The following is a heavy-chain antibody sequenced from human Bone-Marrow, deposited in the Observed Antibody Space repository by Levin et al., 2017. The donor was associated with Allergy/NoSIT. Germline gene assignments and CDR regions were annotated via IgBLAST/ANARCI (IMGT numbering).Heavy chain of an antibody. Sequence: GESLKISCKASGYTFTSYGISWVRQAPGQGLEWMGWISAYNGNTNYAQKLQGRVTMTTDTSTSTAYMELRSLRSDDTAVYYCAFVPADSGYFDYWGQGTLVTVSS. D-gene: IGHD1-26*01. CDR2: ISAYNGNT. V-gene: IGHV1-18*01. CDR1: GYTFTSYG. CDR3: AFVPADSGYFDY. J-gene: IGHJ4*02.